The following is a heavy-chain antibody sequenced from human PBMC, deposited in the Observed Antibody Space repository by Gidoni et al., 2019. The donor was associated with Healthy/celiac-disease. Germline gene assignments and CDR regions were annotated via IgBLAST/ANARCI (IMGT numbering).Heavy chain of an antibody. Sequence: QVQLQQWGAGLLKPSETLSLPCAVYGGSFSGYSWSWIRQPPGKGLEWIGEINHSGSTNYNPSLNSRVTISVDTSKNQFSLKLSSVTAADTAVYYCARFSLDVLLWFGELSGYYGMDVWGQGTTVTVSS. V-gene: IGHV4-34*01. CDR3: ARFSLDVLLWFGELSGYYGMDV. CDR1: GGSFSGYS. CDR2: INHSGST. D-gene: IGHD3-10*01. J-gene: IGHJ6*02.